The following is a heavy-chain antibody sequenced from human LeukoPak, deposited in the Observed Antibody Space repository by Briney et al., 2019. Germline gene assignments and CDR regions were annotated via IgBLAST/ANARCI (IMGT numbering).Heavy chain of an antibody. CDR2: IWYDGSNK. V-gene: IGHV3-33*06. Sequence: GGSLRLSCAASGFTFSSFGMHWVRQAPGKGLEWVAVIWYDGSNKYYADSVKGRFTISRDNAQNTLYLRMTSLRVEDTAMYYCVKSLHYRDDSSYPQWGQGTLVTVSS. CDR1: GFTFSSFG. CDR3: VKSLHYRDDSSYPQ. J-gene: IGHJ4*02. D-gene: IGHD3-22*01.